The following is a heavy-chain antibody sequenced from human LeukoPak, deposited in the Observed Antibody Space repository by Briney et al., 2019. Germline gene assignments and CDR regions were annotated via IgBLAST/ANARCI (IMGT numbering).Heavy chain of an antibody. CDR3: ARSPPGGSYPYYYYYMDV. V-gene: IGHV1-8*03. Sequence: ASVKVSCKASGGTFSSYAISWVRQATGQGLEWMGWMNPNSGNTGYAQKFQGRVTITRNTSISTAYMELSSLRSEDTAVYYCARSPPGGSYPYYYYYMDVWGKGTTVTVSS. J-gene: IGHJ6*03. D-gene: IGHD1-26*01. CDR1: GGTFSSYA. CDR2: MNPNSGNT.